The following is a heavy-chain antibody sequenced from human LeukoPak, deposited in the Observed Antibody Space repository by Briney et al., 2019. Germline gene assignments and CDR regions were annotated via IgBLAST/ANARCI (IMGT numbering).Heavy chain of an antibody. CDR3: ARQHYYDSSGFYPPATRVYYYYYYMDV. V-gene: IGHV4-30-4*08. CDR2: IYYSGST. CDR1: GGSISSGDYY. Sequence: SETLSLTCTVSGGSISSGDYYWSWIRQPPGKGLEWIGYIYYSGSTYYNPSLKSRVTISVDTSKNQFSLKLSSVTAADTAVYYCARQHYYDSSGFYPPATRVYYYYYYMDVCGKGTTVTVSS. J-gene: IGHJ6*03. D-gene: IGHD3-22*01.